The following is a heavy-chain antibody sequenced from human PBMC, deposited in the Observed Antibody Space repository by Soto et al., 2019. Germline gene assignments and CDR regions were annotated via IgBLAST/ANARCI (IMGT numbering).Heavy chain of an antibody. CDR2: IYPGDSDT. V-gene: IGHV5-51*01. CDR3: AIPGGPPVNPDNWFDP. CDR1: GYSFTSYW. Sequence: PGESLKISCKGSGYSFTSYWIGWVRQMPGKGLEWMGIIYPGDSDTRYSPSVQGQVTISADKSISTAYLQWSSLKASDTAIYYCAIPGGPPVNPDNWFDPGGKETLATVSS. D-gene: IGHD4-17*01. J-gene: IGHJ5*02.